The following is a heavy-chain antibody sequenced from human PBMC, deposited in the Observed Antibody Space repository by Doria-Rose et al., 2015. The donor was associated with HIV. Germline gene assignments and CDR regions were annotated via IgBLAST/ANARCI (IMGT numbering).Heavy chain of an antibody. CDR1: GASVSSRGYY. D-gene: IGHD3-3*01. V-gene: IGHV4-31*03. Sequence: CSLSGASVSSRGYYCNWIRRVPGKGLESLGYTYYTGTSDYSPSLKSRLNMAVDTSKNQFSLKLSFVTVADTAVCYCARMGSYRELDYWGQGALVIVSA. CDR3: ARMGSYRELDY. CDR2: TYYTGTS. J-gene: IGHJ4*02.